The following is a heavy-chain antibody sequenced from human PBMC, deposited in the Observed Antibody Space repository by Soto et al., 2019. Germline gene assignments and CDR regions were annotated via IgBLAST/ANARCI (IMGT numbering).Heavy chain of an antibody. Sequence: QVQLVESGGGVVQPGRSLRLSCAASGFSFGTYSMHWVRQPPGKGLEWVADIWPDGSNKYYSDSVKGRFTISRDNSEKLPHLQTKSRRHEDAGLNYMTRPMASIWAGVEMWGHGPMVTVFS. CDR3: TRPMASIWAGVEM. D-gene: IGHD1-1*01. J-gene: IGHJ3*01. CDR1: GFSFGTYS. CDR2: IWPDGSNK. V-gene: IGHV3-33*01.